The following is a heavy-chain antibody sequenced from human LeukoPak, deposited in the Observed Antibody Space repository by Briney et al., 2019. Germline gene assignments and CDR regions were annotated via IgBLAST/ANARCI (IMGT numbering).Heavy chain of an antibody. D-gene: IGHD2-2*01. J-gene: IGHJ2*01. CDR2: IYSGGGT. CDR1: GFIVSTYY. V-gene: IGHV3-53*01. Sequence: GGSLRLSCAASGFIVSTYYMTWVRQAPGKGLEWVSVIYSGGGTKYADSVKGRFTISRDNSKNTVSLQINNLRAEDTALYYCAGGGSTWDWYFDLWGRGTLVTVSS. CDR3: AGGGSTWDWYFDL.